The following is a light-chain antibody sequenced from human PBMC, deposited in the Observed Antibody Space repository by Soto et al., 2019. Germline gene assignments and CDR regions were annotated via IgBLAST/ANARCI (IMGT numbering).Light chain of an antibody. J-gene: IGLJ3*02. CDR2: SNN. CDR3: AAWDDSLNGRV. CDR1: SSNIGSNY. Sequence: QSVLTQPPSASGTPGQRVTISCSGTSSNIGSNYVYWYQQLPGTAPKLLIYSNNQRPSGVPDRFSGSKSGTSASLGISGLQSEDEADYYCAAWDDSLNGRVFGGGTPLTVL. V-gene: IGLV1-44*01.